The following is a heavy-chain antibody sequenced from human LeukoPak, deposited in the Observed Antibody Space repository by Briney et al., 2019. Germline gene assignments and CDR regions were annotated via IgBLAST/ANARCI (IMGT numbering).Heavy chain of an antibody. V-gene: IGHV3-11*06. Sequence: GGSLRLSCAASGFTFSDYYMSWIRQAPGKGLEWVSYISSSSSYTNYADSVKSRFTISRDNAKNSLYLQMNSLRAEDTAVYYCARSSAYCSSTSCPTYYYGMDVWGKGTTVTVSS. CDR2: ISSSSSYT. J-gene: IGHJ6*04. CDR1: GFTFSDYY. CDR3: ARSSAYCSSTSCPTYYYGMDV. D-gene: IGHD2-2*01.